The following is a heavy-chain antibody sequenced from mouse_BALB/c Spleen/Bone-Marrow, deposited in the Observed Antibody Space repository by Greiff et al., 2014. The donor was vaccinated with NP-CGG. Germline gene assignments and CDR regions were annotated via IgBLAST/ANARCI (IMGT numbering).Heavy chain of an antibody. V-gene: IGHV6-6*02. CDR1: GFTFSNYW. Sequence: EVKLVESGGGLVQPGGSMKLSCVASGFTFSNYWMNWVRQSPEKGLEWVAEIRLKSNNYATHYAESVKGRFTISRDDSKSSVYLQMNNLRAEDTGIYYCTRGYYYGSSYVFDYWSQGTTLTVSS. D-gene: IGHD1-1*01. CDR2: IRLKSNNYAT. CDR3: TRGYYYGSSYVFDY. J-gene: IGHJ2*01.